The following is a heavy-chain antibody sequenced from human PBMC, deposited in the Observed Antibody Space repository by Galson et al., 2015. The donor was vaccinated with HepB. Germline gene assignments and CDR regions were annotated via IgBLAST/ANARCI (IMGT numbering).Heavy chain of an antibody. CDR3: TSPPHDNGDYFDY. Sequence: SLRLSCAASGFTFSGSAVYWVRQASGKGLEWIGRIRSKANSYATGYAASVKGRFTISRDDSKNTAYLQMNSLKTEDTAVYYCTSPPHDNGDYFDYWGQGALVTVSS. CDR1: GFTFSGSA. CDR2: IRSKANSYAT. D-gene: IGHD4-17*01. V-gene: IGHV3-73*01. J-gene: IGHJ4*02.